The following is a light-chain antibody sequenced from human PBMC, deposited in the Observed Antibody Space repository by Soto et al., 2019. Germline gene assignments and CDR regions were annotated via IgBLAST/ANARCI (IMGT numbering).Light chain of an antibody. J-gene: IGLJ1*01. CDR1: SSNIGTNT. CDR2: NNN. Sequence: QSVLTQPPSASGTPGQRVTISCSGSSSNIGTNTVSWYQHLPGTAPKLLIYNNNQRPSGVPDRFSGSKSGTSASLAISGLLSEDEADYYCAAWDDSLSGHFVFGTGTKLTVL. V-gene: IGLV1-44*01. CDR3: AAWDDSLSGHFV.